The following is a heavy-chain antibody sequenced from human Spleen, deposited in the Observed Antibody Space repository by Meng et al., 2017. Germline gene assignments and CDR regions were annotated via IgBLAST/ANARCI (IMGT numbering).Heavy chain of an antibody. CDR3: AKAARQVYYYYYGMDV. J-gene: IGHJ6*02. Sequence: SLKISCAASGFTFDDYAMHWVRQAPGKGLEWVSGISWNSGSIGYADSVKGRFTISRDNAKNSLYLQMNSLRPEDTALYYCAKAARQVYYYYYGMDVWGQGTTVTVSS. CDR1: GFTFDDYA. V-gene: IGHV3-9*01. CDR2: ISWNSGSI.